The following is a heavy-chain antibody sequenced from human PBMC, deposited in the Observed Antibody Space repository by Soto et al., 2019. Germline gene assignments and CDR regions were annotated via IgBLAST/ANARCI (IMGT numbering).Heavy chain of an antibody. CDR1: GGSFSGYY. J-gene: IGHJ4*02. Sequence: PSETLSLTCAVYGGSFSGYYWSWIRQPPGKGLEWIGEINHSGSTNYNPSLKSRVTISVDTSKNQFSLKLSSVTAADTAVYYCASIEGCSSTSCSPRLDYWGQGALVTVSS. D-gene: IGHD2-2*01. CDR3: ASIEGCSSTSCSPRLDY. CDR2: INHSGST. V-gene: IGHV4-34*01.